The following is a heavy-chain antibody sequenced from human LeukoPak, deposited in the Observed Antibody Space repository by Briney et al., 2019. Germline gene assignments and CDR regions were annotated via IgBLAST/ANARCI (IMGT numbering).Heavy chain of an antibody. Sequence: GASLRLSCAVSGFTFSSYAMSWVRQAPGKGLEWVSAISGSGGSTYYADSVKGRFTISRDNSKNTLYLQMNSLRAEDTAVYYCAKGQGGYENHNWFDPWGQGTLVTVSS. CDR2: ISGSGGST. J-gene: IGHJ5*02. CDR1: GFTFSSYA. CDR3: AKGQGGYENHNWFDP. D-gene: IGHD5-12*01. V-gene: IGHV3-23*01.